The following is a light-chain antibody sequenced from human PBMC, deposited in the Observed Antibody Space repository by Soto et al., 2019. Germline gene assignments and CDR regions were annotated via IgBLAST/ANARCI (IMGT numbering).Light chain of an antibody. CDR2: SAS. J-gene: IGKJ1*01. CDR1: QSISNY. CDR3: HQSYSFPRT. Sequence: DIQMTQSPSSLSASVGDRVTITCRASQSISNYLNWYQQKPGKAPKLLIYSASSLQSEVPSRFSGSGSATDFTLTISSLQPEDFATYFCHQSYSFPRTLGQGTKVEIK. V-gene: IGKV1-39*01.